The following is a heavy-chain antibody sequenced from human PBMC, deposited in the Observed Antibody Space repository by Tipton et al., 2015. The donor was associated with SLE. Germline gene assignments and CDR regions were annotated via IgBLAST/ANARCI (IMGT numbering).Heavy chain of an antibody. Sequence: TLSLTCTVSGGSISSADYYWNWVRHHPGKGLEWIGYIYYSGNTYYNPSLKSRVTISVDTSKNQFSLKLSSVTAADTAVYYCARDGTVGASKDYYYYMDVWGKGTTVTVSS. CDR2: IYYSGNT. J-gene: IGHJ6*03. CDR1: GGSISSADYY. CDR3: ARDGTVGASKDYYYYMDV. V-gene: IGHV4-31*03. D-gene: IGHD1-26*01.